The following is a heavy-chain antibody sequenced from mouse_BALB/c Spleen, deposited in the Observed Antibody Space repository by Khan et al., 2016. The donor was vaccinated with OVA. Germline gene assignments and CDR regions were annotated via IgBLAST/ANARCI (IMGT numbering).Heavy chain of an antibody. D-gene: IGHD2-3*01. Sequence: EVQLLETGGGLVQPGGSRGLSCEGSGFTFSGFWMSWVRQTPGQTLEWIGGINSDGSAINYAPSIKDRFTIFRDNDKSTLYMQMSKVRSEDTATYFCMRYDGYYWYFDVWGAGTTVTVSS. J-gene: IGHJ1*01. V-gene: IGHV11-2*02. CDR1: GFTFSGFW. CDR3: MRYDGYYWYFDV. CDR2: INSDGSAI.